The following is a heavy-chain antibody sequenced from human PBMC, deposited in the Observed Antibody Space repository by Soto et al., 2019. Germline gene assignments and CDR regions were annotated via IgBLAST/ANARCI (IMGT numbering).Heavy chain of an antibody. V-gene: IGHV4-39*01. CDR1: GGSISSSSYY. D-gene: IGHD3-22*01. CDR2: IYYSGST. CDR3: ADYDSSGYSVY. J-gene: IGHJ4*02. Sequence: SETLSLTCTVSGGSISSSSYYWGWIRQPPGKGLEWIGSIYYSGSTYYNPSLKSRVTISVDTSKNQFSLKLSSVTAADTAVYYCADYDSSGYSVYWGQGTLVTVSS.